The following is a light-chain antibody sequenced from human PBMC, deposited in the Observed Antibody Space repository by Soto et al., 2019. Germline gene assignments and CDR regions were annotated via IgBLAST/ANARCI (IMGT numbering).Light chain of an antibody. CDR1: SSDVGGYNY. CDR2: EVS. V-gene: IGLV2-8*01. J-gene: IGLJ2*01. CDR3: SSYAGSNNHVV. Sequence: QSALTQPPSASGSPGQSVTISCTGTSSDVGGYNYVSWYQQHPGKAPKLMIYEVSKRPSGVPDRFSGSKSGNTASLTVSRLQAEDEADYYCSSYAGSNNHVVFGGGTKATVL.